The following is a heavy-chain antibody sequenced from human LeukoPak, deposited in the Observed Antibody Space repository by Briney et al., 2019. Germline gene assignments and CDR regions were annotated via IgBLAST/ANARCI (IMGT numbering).Heavy chain of an antibody. J-gene: IGHJ4*02. CDR3: ARGDPISGNYHWATPNFDY. CDR2: INPSGDST. CDR1: GYTFTSYY. Sequence: ASVKVSCKASGYTFTSYYIHWVRQAPGQGLEWMGIINPSGDSTTYTQKFQGRVTMTRDTSTGTVYMELSSLRSEDTAVYYCARGDPISGNYHWATPNFDYWGQGTLVTVSS. V-gene: IGHV1-46*01. D-gene: IGHD1-26*01.